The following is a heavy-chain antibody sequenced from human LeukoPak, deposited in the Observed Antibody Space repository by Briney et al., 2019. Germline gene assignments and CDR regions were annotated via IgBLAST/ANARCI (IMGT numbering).Heavy chain of an antibody. CDR2: IYYSGST. Sequence: SETLSLTCTVSGGSISSYYWSWIRQPPGKGLEWIGYIYYSGSTNYNPSLKSRVTISVDTSKNQFSLKLSSVTAADTAVYYCARDGKSIAVAGYWYFDLWGRGTLVTVSS. CDR1: GGSISSYY. V-gene: IGHV4-59*01. CDR3: ARDGKSIAVAGYWYFDL. J-gene: IGHJ2*01. D-gene: IGHD6-19*01.